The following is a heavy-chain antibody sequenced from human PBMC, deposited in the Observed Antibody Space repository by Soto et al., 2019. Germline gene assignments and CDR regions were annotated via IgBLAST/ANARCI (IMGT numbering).Heavy chain of an antibody. Sequence: GSLRLSCGVSGFTFSSYGMSWVRQAPGKGLEWVSSIDSGGDATYYADSVKGRFTISRDNSKNTLYLQMNSLRAEDTALYYCAKTDCSSISCYTIDTWGQGTLVTVSS. CDR2: IDSGGDAT. V-gene: IGHV3-23*01. CDR1: GFTFSSYG. J-gene: IGHJ5*02. D-gene: IGHD2-2*02. CDR3: AKTDCSSISCYTIDT.